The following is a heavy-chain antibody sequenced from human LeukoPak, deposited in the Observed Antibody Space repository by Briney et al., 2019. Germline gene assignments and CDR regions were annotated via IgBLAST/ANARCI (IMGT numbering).Heavy chain of an antibody. CDR2: IIPIFGTA. D-gene: IGHD2-2*01. CDR3: ARGVDCSSTSCYFDY. J-gene: IGHJ4*02. CDR1: GGTFSSYA. V-gene: IGHV1-69*05. Sequence: ASVKVSCKASGGTFSSYAISWVRQAPGQGLEWMGGIIPIFGTANYAQKFQGRVTITTDESTSTAYMELSSLRSEDTAVYYCARGVDCSSTSCYFDYWGQGTLVTVSS.